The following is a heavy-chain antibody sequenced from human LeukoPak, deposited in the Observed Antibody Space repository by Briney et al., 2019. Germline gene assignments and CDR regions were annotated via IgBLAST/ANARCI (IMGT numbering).Heavy chain of an antibody. D-gene: IGHD3-3*01. V-gene: IGHV3-21*01. CDR3: ARDTPPYYDFWSGYYRHFDY. CDR1: GFTFSSYS. CDR2: ISISSSYI. J-gene: IGHJ4*02. Sequence: GGSLRLSCAASGFTFSSYSMNWVPQAPGKGPEWVYSISISSSYIYYADSVKGRFTISRDNAKNSLYLQMNSLRPEDTAVYYCARDTPPYYDFWSGYYRHFDYWGQGTLVTVSS.